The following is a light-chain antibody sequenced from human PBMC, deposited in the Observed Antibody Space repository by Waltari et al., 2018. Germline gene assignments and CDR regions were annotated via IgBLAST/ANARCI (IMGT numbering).Light chain of an antibody. CDR2: KAS. CDR1: QSISSW. J-gene: IGKJ1*01. CDR3: QQYKSYLT. Sequence: DIQMTQSPSTLSASVGDRVTITCRASQSISSWLAWYQQKPGKAPKLLISKASSLESGVPSRFSGSGSGTEFTLTIRSLQPDDFATYHCQQYKSYLTFRQGTKVEIK. V-gene: IGKV1-5*03.